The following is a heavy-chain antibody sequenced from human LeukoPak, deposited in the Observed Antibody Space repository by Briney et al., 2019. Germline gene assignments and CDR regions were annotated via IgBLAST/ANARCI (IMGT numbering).Heavy chain of an antibody. CDR2: IKQDGSEK. J-gene: IGHJ6*03. CDR3: ARGVGSSWTGGYYYYYYYMDV. CDR1: GFTFSSYW. D-gene: IGHD6-13*01. Sequence: PGGSLRLSCAASGFTFSSYWMSWVRQAPGKGLEWVANIKQDGSEKYYVDSVKGRFTISRDNAKNSLYLQMNSLRAEDTAVYYCARGVGSSWTGGYYYYYYYMDVWGKGTTVTVSS. V-gene: IGHV3-7*01.